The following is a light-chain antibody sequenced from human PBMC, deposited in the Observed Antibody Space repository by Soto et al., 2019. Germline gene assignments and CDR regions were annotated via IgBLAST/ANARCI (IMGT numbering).Light chain of an antibody. J-gene: IGKJ1*01. Sequence: EIVMTQSPATLSVSPGERATLSCRASQSVSSNLAWYQQKPGQAPRLLIYGASTRATGIPARFSGSGSGTEFTLTISSLQSEDFAVYYWQQYNNWWTF. CDR3: QQYNNWWT. CDR2: GAS. CDR1: QSVSSN. V-gene: IGKV3-15*01.